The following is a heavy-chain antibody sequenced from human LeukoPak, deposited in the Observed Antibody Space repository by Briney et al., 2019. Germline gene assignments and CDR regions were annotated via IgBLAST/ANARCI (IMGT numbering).Heavy chain of an antibody. CDR2: INHSGST. CDR1: GGSFSGYY. Sequence: SETLSLTCAVYGGSFSGYYWSWIRQPPGKGLEWIGEINHSGSTYYNPSLKSRVTISVDTSKNQFSLKLSSVTAADTAVYYCAREVYNSGWFQHAFDIWGQGTMVTVSS. D-gene: IGHD6-19*01. V-gene: IGHV4-34*01. CDR3: AREVYNSGWFQHAFDI. J-gene: IGHJ3*02.